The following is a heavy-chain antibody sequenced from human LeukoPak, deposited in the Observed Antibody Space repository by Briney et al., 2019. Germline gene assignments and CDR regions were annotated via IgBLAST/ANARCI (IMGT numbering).Heavy chain of an antibody. Sequence: GGSLRLSCAASGFTFSSYAMSWVRQAPGKGLEWVSAISGSGGSSYYADSVKGRFTISRDNSKNTLYLQMNSLRAEDTAVYYCAKPGYNWNQYYFDYWGQGTLVTVSS. D-gene: IGHD1-20*01. V-gene: IGHV3-23*01. CDR2: ISGSGGSS. J-gene: IGHJ4*02. CDR1: GFTFSSYA. CDR3: AKPGYNWNQYYFDY.